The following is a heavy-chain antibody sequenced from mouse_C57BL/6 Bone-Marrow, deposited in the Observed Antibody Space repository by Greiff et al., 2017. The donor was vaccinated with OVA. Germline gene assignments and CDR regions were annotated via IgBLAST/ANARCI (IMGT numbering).Heavy chain of an antibody. CDR3: TTRFYYYGSSLYYFDY. CDR2: IDPENGDT. Sequence: EVQLQQSGAELVRPGASVKLSCTASGFTIKDDYMHWVKQRPEQGLEWIGWIDPENGDTEYASKFQGKATITADTSSNTAYLQLSSLTSEDTAVYYCTTRFYYYGSSLYYFDYWGQGTTLTVSS. D-gene: IGHD1-1*01. V-gene: IGHV14-4*01. CDR1: GFTIKDDY. J-gene: IGHJ2*01.